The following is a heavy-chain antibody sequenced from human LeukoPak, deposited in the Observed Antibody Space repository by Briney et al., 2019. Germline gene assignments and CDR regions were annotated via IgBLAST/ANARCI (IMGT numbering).Heavy chain of an antibody. V-gene: IGHV3-23*01. D-gene: IGHD1-26*01. Sequence: PGGSLRLSCAASGFTFSSYAMSWVRQAPGKGLEWVSAISGSGGSTYYADSVKGRFTISRDNSGNTLHLQMNSLRAEDTAVYYCAKRMGSEGGSSHNWGQGTLVTVSS. CDR1: GFTFSSYA. J-gene: IGHJ4*02. CDR3: AKRMGSEGGSSHN. CDR2: ISGSGGST.